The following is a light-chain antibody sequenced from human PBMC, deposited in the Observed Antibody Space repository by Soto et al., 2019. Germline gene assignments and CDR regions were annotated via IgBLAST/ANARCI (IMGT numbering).Light chain of an antibody. J-gene: IGKJ4*01. CDR1: QGIKND. CDR2: AAS. CDR3: LQDYNYPLT. V-gene: IGKV1-6*01. Sequence: IQRTQAPASLSASVLYRVTITCRASQGIKNDLGWYQQKPGKAPKLLIYAASSLQSGVPSRFSGSGSGTDFTLTISSLQPEDFATYYCLQDYNYPLTFGGGTKVDIK.